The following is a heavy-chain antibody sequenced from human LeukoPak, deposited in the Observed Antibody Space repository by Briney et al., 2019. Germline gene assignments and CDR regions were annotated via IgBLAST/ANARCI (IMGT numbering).Heavy chain of an antibody. CDR2: IYYSGST. D-gene: IGHD1-1*01. Sequence: PSETLSLTCTVSGGSISSGDYYWSWIRQPPGKGLEWIGYIYYSGSTYYNPSLKSRVTISVDTSKNQFSLKLSSVTAADTAVYYCAREAAGGDWNHRPITYWGQGTLVTVSS. J-gene: IGHJ4*02. CDR1: GGSISSGDYY. CDR3: AREAAGGDWNHRPITY. V-gene: IGHV4-30-4*01.